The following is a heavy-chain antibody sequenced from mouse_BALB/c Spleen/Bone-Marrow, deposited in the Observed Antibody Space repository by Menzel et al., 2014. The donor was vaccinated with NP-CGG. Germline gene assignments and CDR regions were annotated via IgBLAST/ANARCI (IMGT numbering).Heavy chain of an antibody. CDR2: IDPANGNT. CDR1: GFNIKDTY. D-gene: IGHD1-1*01. Sequence: VQLQQSGAELVKQGASVKLSCTASGFNIKDTYMHWVKQSPEQGLEWIGRIDPANGNTKYDPKFQGKATITADTSSNPAYLQLSDLSSEGAAVYYCASYYYGSGWYAYWGQGTLVTVSA. V-gene: IGHV14-3*02. CDR3: ASYYYGSGWYAY. J-gene: IGHJ3*01.